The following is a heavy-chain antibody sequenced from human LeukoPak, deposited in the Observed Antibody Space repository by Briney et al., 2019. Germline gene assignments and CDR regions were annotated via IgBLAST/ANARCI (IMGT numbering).Heavy chain of an antibody. CDR3: ARDGGTRLGFDP. CDR1: SESSGGDD. J-gene: IGHJ5*02. D-gene: IGHD3-16*01. Sequence: SETLSLTCAMHSESSGGDDWTWIRQPPGKGLEWIGEVSPGGSTRYNPSLRSRVTISLDTSRSRSSLRLSSVTAADTGVYYCARDGGTRLGFDPWGQGTLVTVSS. CDR2: VSPGGST. V-gene: IGHV4-34*01.